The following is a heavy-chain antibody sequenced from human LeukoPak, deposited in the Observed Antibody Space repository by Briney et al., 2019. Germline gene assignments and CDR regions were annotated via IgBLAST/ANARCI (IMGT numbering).Heavy chain of an antibody. V-gene: IGHV4-34*01. CDR1: GGSFSGYY. D-gene: IGHD6-19*01. Sequence: SETLSLTCAVYGGSFSGYYWSWIRQPPGKGLEWIGEINHSGSTNYNPSLKSRVTISVDTSKNQFSLKLSSVTAADTAVYYCARSGYSSGWYHYWGQGTLVTVSS. CDR3: ARSGYSSGWYHY. J-gene: IGHJ4*02. CDR2: INHSGST.